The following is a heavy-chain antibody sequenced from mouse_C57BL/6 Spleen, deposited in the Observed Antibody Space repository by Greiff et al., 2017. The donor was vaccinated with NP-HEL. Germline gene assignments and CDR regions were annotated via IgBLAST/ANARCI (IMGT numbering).Heavy chain of an antibody. CDR1: GYTFTSYW. V-gene: IGHV1-72*01. D-gene: IGHD4-1*01. CDR3: ARGAGTWYFDV. J-gene: IGHJ1*03. Sequence: PGASVKLSCKASGYTFTSYWMHWVKQRPGRGLEWIGRIDPNSGGTKYNEKFKSKVTLTVDKPSSTAYMQLSSLTSEDSAVYYCARGAGTWYFDVWGTGTTVTVSS. CDR2: IDPNSGGT.